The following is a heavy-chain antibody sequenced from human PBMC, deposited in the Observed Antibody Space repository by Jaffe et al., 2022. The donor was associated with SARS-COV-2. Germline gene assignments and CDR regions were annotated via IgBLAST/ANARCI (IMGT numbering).Heavy chain of an antibody. CDR2: IYYGGST. Sequence: QLQLQESGPGLVKPSETLSLTCTVSGGSISGTNHYWGWMRQPPGKGLEWIASIYYGGSTYYNPSLRSRVTISVDTSNNQFSLKLSSVTAADTAVFYCARHAQGLTAGYGVDVWGQGTTVTVSS. CDR1: GGSISGTNHY. V-gene: IGHV4-39*01. CDR3: ARHAQGLTAGYGVDV. J-gene: IGHJ6*02.